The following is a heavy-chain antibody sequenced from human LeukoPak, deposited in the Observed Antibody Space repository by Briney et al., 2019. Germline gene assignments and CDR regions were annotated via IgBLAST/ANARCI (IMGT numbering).Heavy chain of an antibody. CDR1: GYTFTSYD. J-gene: IGHJ4*02. CDR2: MNPNSGNT. V-gene: IGHV1-8*01. Sequence: GASVRVSCKASGYTFTSYDINWVRQATGQGLEWMGWMNPNSGNTGYAQKFQGRVTMTRNTSISTAYMELSSLRSEDTAVYYCARGYKIQLWFYYYWGQGTLVTVSS. D-gene: IGHD5-18*01. CDR3: ARGYKIQLWFYYY.